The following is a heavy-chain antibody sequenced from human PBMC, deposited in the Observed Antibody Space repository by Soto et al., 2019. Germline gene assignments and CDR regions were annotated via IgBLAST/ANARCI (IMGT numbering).Heavy chain of an antibody. D-gene: IGHD5-18*01. J-gene: IGHJ4*02. V-gene: IGHV4-31*03. CDR1: GGSISSGGYY. Sequence: QVQLQESGPGLVKPSQTLSLTCTVSGGSISSGGYYWSWIRQHPGKGLEWIGYIYYSGSTYYNPSLKSRVTISVDTSKNQFSLMLSSVTAADTAVYYCARSDTAMVTVVSYFDYWGQGTLVTVSS. CDR3: ARSDTAMVTVVSYFDY. CDR2: IYYSGST.